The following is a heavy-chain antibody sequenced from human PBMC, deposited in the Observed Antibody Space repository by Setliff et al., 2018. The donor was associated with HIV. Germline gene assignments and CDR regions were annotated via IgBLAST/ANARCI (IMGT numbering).Heavy chain of an antibody. CDR2: IRGTHNGATT. CDR3: ARDLKRPNSNFWGGYPIPFDY. J-gene: IGHJ4*02. D-gene: IGHD3-3*01. V-gene: IGHV3-49*01. Sequence: PGGSLRLSCTTSGFNSDSHAMSWFRQAPGKGLEWVGFIRGTHNGATTDYAASVKGRFTVSRDSSKSSVYLQMDSLKTEDTAVYFCARDLKRPNSNFWGGYPIPFDYWGQGTLVTVSS. CDR1: GFNSDSHA.